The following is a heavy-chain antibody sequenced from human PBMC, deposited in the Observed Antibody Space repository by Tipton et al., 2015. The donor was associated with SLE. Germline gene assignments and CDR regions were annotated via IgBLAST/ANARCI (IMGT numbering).Heavy chain of an antibody. J-gene: IGHJ3*02. D-gene: IGHD3-10*01. Sequence: LRLSCSVSDGSISTTNYYWGWLRQPPGKGLEWIGSIFYTGSTNYNPSLKSRVTISVDTSKNQFSLKLSSVTAADTAVYYCARDSVWVQGVKGAFDIWGQGTMVTVSS. V-gene: IGHV4-39*07. CDR3: ARDSVWVQGVKGAFDI. CDR2: IFYTGST. CDR1: DGSISTTNYY.